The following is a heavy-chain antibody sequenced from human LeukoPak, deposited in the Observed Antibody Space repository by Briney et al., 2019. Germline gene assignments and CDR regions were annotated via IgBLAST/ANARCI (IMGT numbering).Heavy chain of an antibody. D-gene: IGHD6-19*01. CDR2: IWFDGSNK. Sequence: GGSLRLSCAASGFTFSNYDMHWVRQAPGKGLEWVAVIWFDGSNKFYADSVKGRFTISRDNSKNTLYLQMNSLRAEDTAVYYCARSAGAIIDCWGQGTLVIVSS. V-gene: IGHV3-33*08. J-gene: IGHJ4*02. CDR3: ARSAGAIIDC. CDR1: GFTFSNYD.